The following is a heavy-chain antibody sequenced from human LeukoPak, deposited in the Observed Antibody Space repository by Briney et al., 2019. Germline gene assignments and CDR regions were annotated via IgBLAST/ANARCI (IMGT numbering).Heavy chain of an antibody. CDR2: IYYSGST. CDR3: ASTLAVAGTEGWFDP. V-gene: IGHV4-59*08. D-gene: IGHD6-19*01. J-gene: IGHJ5*02. Sequence: SETLSLTCTVSGGSISSYYWSWIRQPPGKGLEWIGYIYYSGSTNYNPSLKSRVTISVDTSKNQFSLKLSSVTAADTAVYYRASTLAVAGTEGWFDPWGQGTLVTVSS. CDR1: GGSISSYY.